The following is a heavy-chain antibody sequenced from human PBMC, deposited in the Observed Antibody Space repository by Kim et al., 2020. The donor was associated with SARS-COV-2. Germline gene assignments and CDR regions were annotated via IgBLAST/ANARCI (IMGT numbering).Heavy chain of an antibody. V-gene: IGHV3-30*07. D-gene: IGHD3-10*01. CDR3: ARGTVLWFGESDAFDI. Sequence: SVKGRFTISRDNAKNTLYLQMNSLRAEDTAVYYCARGTVLWFGESDAFDIWGQGTMVTVSS. J-gene: IGHJ3*02.